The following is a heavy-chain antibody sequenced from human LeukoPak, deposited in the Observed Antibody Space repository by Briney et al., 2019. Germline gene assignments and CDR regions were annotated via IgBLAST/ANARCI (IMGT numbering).Heavy chain of an antibody. CDR1: GFTFSSYA. CDR2: ISGSGGST. J-gene: IGHJ4*02. V-gene: IGHV3-23*01. Sequence: GGSLRLSCAASGFTFSSYAMSWVRQAPGKGLEWVSAISGSGGSTYYADSVKGRFTISRDNSKNSLYLQMNSLRAEDTAVYYCAKGSLGYCSGTSCSVVWGQGTLVTVSS. CDR3: AKGSLGYCSGTSCSVV. D-gene: IGHD2-2*01.